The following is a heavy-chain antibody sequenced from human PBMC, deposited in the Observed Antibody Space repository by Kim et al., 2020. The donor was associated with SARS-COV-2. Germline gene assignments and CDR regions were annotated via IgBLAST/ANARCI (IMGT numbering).Heavy chain of an antibody. CDR1: GYTFTCYY. CDR3: ARALSGIVGATSGYYYYYGMDD. V-gene: IGHV1-2*02. J-gene: IGHJ6*01. D-gene: IGHD1-26*01. CDR2: INPNSGGT. Sequence: ASVKVSCKASGYTFTCYYMHWVRQAPGQGLEWMGWINPNSGGTNYAQKFQGRVTMTRDTSISTAYMELSRLRSDDTAVYYCARALSGIVGATSGYYYYYGMDDWGQANTDTDSS.